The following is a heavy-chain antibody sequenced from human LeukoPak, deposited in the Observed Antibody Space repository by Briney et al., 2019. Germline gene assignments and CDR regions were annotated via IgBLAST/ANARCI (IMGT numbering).Heavy chain of an antibody. CDR3: ARDLRAAPTYYYYYMDV. CDR1: GYTFTSYY. V-gene: IGHV1-46*01. D-gene: IGHD2-15*01. Sequence: ASVKGSCKASGYTFTSYYMHWVRQAPGQGLEWMGIIKPSGGSTSYAQKFQGRVTMTRDMSTSTVYMELSSLRSEDTAVYYCARDLRAAPTYYYYYMDVWGKGTTVTVSS. CDR2: IKPSGGST. J-gene: IGHJ6*03.